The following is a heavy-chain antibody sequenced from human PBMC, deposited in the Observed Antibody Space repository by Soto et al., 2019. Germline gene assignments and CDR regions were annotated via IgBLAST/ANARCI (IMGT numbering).Heavy chain of an antibody. J-gene: IGHJ4*02. V-gene: IGHV3-21*04. CDR1: GFTFSRHS. CDR3: AKVTGYYMGH. Sequence: EVQVVESGGGLVKPGGSLRLSCAASGFTFSRHSMNWVRQAPGKGLEWVSTISSSSTYIYYAESVKGRFTISRDNAKNSLYLQMNSLRAEDTAVYYGAKVTGYYMGHWGQGPLVTVSS. CDR2: ISSSSTYI. D-gene: IGHD3-10*01.